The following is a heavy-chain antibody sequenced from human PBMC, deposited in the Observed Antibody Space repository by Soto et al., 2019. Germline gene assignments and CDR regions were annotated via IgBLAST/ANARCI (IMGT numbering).Heavy chain of an antibody. CDR3: ARRKHAYHYNSGRYYVNTWSDP. V-gene: IGHV1-8*01. D-gene: IGHD3-22*01. J-gene: IGHJ5*02. Sequence: ASVKVSCKASGYTFTSYDINWVRQATGQGLEWMGWMNPDSGNTGYAQKFQGRVTMTRNTSISTAYMELSSLRSEDTAVYYCARRKHAYHYNSGRYYVNTWSDPCGEGRLVTVYS. CDR2: MNPDSGNT. CDR1: GYTFTSYD.